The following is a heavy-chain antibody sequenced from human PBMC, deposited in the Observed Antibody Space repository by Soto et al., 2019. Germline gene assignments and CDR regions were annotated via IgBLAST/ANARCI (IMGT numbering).Heavy chain of an antibody. CDR2: ISSSSSTI. V-gene: IGHV3-48*02. Sequence: EVQLVESGGGLVQPGGSLRLSCAASGFTFSSYSMNWVRQAPGKGLEWVSYISSSSSTIYYADSVKGRFTISRDNAKNSLYLQMNSLRDEDTAVYYCARELSSSWYRYFDLWGRGTLVTVS. J-gene: IGHJ2*01. CDR3: ARELSSSWYRYFDL. CDR1: GFTFSSYS. D-gene: IGHD6-13*01.